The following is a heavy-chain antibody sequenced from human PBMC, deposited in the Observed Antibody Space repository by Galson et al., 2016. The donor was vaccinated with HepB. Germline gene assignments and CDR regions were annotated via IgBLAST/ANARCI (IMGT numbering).Heavy chain of an antibody. V-gene: IGHV3-13*01. CDR1: GFTFSTYD. CDR3: VRGNWNYGDF. Sequence: SLRLSCAASGFTFSTYDMHWVRQPTGKGLEWVSAIGIAGDTYYSASVKGRFTISRENAKNSLYLQMNSLRAEDTALYHCVRGNWNYGDFWGQGTLVTVSS. J-gene: IGHJ4*02. CDR2: IGIAGDT. D-gene: IGHD1-1*01.